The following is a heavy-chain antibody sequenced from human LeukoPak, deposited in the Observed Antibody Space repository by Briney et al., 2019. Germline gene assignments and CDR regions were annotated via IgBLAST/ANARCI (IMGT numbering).Heavy chain of an antibody. Sequence: CAXXGXXXXNFGMNWVRQAPGKGLEWVSYISSSSSTIYYADSVKGRFTISRDNDSNSLSLQMNSLRAEDTAVYYCAGSVFDYWGQGTLVTVSS. D-gene: IGHD5/OR15-5a*01. J-gene: IGHJ4*02. CDR2: ISSSSSTI. CDR1: GXXXXNFG. V-gene: IGHV3-48*01. CDR3: AGSVFDY.